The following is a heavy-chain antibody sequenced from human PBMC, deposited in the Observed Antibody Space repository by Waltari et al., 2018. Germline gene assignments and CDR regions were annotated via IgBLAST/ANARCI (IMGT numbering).Heavy chain of an antibody. CDR2: INSDGSST. V-gene: IGHV3-74*01. CDR1: GFTFSSYW. D-gene: IGHD3-22*01. CDR3: ARDGYYDSPYYMDV. Sequence: LSCAASGFTFSSYWMHWVRQAPGKGLVWVSRINSDGSSTSYADSVKGRFTISRDNAKNTLYLQMNSLRAEDTAVYYCARDGYYDSPYYMDVWGKGTTVTVSS. J-gene: IGHJ6*03.